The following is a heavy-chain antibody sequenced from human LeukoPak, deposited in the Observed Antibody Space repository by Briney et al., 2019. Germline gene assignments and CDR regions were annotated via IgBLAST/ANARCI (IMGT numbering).Heavy chain of an antibody. J-gene: IGHJ6*02. CDR2: FCGSGADT. Sequence: PGGALGLPFAASGFTLWQFSLNLVRRAPGKGPQFFPSFCGSGADTYYTDSVKGRFTISRDNLNNTVYLQMNSLRAEDTAVYYCAKVLGHDSDGYYYYGLHVWGQGTTVTVSS. D-gene: IGHD3-22*01. CDR3: AKVLGHDSDGYYYYGLHV. V-gene: IGHV3-23*01. CDR1: GFTLWQFS.